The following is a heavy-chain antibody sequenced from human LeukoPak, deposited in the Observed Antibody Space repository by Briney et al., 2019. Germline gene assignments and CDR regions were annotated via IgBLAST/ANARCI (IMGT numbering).Heavy chain of an antibody. Sequence: PGGSLRLSCAASGFTFSSYAMSWVRQAPGKGLEWVSSISGSGGSTYYADSVKGRLTISRDNSKNTRYLQMNTLRAEDTAVYYCEKNSRIGYCSSTSCLNAFDIWGQGTMVTVSS. CDR3: EKNSRIGYCSSTSCLNAFDI. V-gene: IGHV3-23*01. CDR1: GFTFSSYA. CDR2: ISGSGGST. D-gene: IGHD2-2*03. J-gene: IGHJ3*02.